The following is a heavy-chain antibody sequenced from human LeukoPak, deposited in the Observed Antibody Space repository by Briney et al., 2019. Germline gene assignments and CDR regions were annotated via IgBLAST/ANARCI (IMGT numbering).Heavy chain of an antibody. V-gene: IGHV4-59*01. CDR1: GRSISSYY. Sequence: SETLSLTCTVSGRSISSYYWSWTRHPPGEGLEWIGYIYYNGSTNYNPSLRSRVTMSVDTSKNQFSLTLSSVTAADTAVYVCARAGNSGYDFDYWGQGTLVTVSS. CDR2: IYYNGST. D-gene: IGHD5-12*01. CDR3: ARAGNSGYDFDY. J-gene: IGHJ4*02.